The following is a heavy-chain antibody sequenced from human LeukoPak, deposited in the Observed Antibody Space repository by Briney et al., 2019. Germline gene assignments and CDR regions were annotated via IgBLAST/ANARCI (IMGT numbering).Heavy chain of an antibody. CDR1: GFTFSSYG. D-gene: IGHD3-22*01. V-gene: IGHV3-30*02. CDR3: AKDSSGPLLHAFDI. Sequence: HTGGSLILSCAASGFTFSSYGMHWVRQAPGKGLEWVAFIRYDGSNKYYADSVKGRFTISRDNSKNTLYLQMNSLRAEDTAVYYCAKDSSGPLLHAFDIWGQGTMVTVSS. J-gene: IGHJ3*02. CDR2: IRYDGSNK.